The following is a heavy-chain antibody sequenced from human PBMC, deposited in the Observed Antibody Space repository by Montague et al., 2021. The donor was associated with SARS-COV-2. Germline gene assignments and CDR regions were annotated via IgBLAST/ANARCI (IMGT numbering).Heavy chain of an antibody. Sequence: SRRLSCAASGFTFSSYSINWVRQAPGKGLEWVSSISKISDYIYYADSVKGRFTISRDNAKNSLYLQMNSLRAEDTAVYYCARPYRDSGAWYGMDVWGQGTTVTVSS. CDR1: GFTFSSYS. V-gene: IGHV3-21*01. CDR2: ISKISDYI. CDR3: ARPYRDSGAWYGMDV. D-gene: IGHD3-10*01. J-gene: IGHJ6*02.